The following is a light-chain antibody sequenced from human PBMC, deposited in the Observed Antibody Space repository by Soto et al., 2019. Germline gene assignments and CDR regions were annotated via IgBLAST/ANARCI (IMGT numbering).Light chain of an antibody. J-gene: IGLJ2*01. Sequence: SYELTQPPSVSVSPGQTASITCSGDKLGDKYACWYQQKPGQSPVLVIYQDSKRPSGIPERFSGSNFGNTATLTISGTQAMDEADYYCYSAADNNLVFGGGTQLTVL. CDR2: QDS. CDR3: YSAADNNLV. CDR1: KLGDKY. V-gene: IGLV3-1*01.